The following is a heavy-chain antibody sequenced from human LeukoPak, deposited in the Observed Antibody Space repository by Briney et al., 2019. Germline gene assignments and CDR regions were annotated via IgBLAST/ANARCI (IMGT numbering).Heavy chain of an antibody. Sequence: GGSLRLSCAASGFTSSRNGMHWVRQAPGKGLEWVAVIWYDGSNKYYADSVKGRFTISRDNSKNTLYLQMNSPRAEDTAVYYCASGRLNYFYAMDIWGQGTTVTVSS. CDR1: GFTSSRNG. V-gene: IGHV3-33*01. CDR2: IWYDGSNK. J-gene: IGHJ6*02. CDR3: ASGRLNYFYAMDI.